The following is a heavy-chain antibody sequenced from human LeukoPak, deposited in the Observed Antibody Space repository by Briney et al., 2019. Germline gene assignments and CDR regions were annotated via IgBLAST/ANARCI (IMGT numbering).Heavy chain of an antibody. CDR2: INANTGNP. Sequence: ASAKVSCKASGYTFTSYAMNWVRQAPGQGLEWMGWINANTGNPTYAQGFTGRFVFSLDTSVSTAYLQISSLKAEDTAVYYCARDSSSWLNDYWGQGTLVTVSS. J-gene: IGHJ4*02. CDR3: ARDSSSWLNDY. D-gene: IGHD6-13*01. CDR1: GYTFTSYA. V-gene: IGHV7-4-1*02.